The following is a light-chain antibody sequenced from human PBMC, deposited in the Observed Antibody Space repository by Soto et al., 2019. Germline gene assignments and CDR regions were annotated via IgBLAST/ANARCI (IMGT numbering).Light chain of an antibody. CDR2: DVS. J-gene: IGLJ1*01. CDR1: ISDVGGYDY. Sequence: ALTQPASVSGSPGQSITISCTGTISDVGGYDYVSWYQHHPGKAPRLMIYDVSDRPSGVSNRFSGSKSGYTASLTISGLQAEDEGDYYCGSYASNSPYVFGTGTKVTVL. V-gene: IGLV2-14*01. CDR3: GSYASNSPYV.